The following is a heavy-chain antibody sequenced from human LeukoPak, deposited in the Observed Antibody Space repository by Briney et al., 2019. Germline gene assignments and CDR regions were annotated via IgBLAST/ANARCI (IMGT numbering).Heavy chain of an antibody. Sequence: GGSLRLSCAASGFTFVSYTMNWVRQAPGKGLECVSSISSSSSFIYYADSVKGRFTISRDNAKNSLYLQMDSLRAEDTAVYYCARGYLYYFDYWGQETLVTVSS. CDR1: GFTFVSYT. D-gene: IGHD2-2*02. CDR2: ISSSSSFI. V-gene: IGHV3-21*01. J-gene: IGHJ4*02. CDR3: ARGYLYYFDY.